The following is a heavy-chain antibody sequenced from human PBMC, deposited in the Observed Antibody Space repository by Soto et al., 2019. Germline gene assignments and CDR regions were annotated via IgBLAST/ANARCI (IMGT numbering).Heavy chain of an antibody. V-gene: IGHV1-8*01. CDR2: INPNSGNT. J-gene: IGHJ6*02. CDR3: ARANIDVVAGLLYYYSVMDV. Sequence: QVQLVQSGAEVKKPGASVKVSCKASGFTFTSYDINWVRQATGQGLERMGWINPNSGNTNYAQKFQGRVTMTRNTSISTAYMELSSLRSEDTAVYYCARANIDVVAGLLYYYSVMDVWGLGTTVTVSS. D-gene: IGHD6-19*01. CDR1: GFTFTSYD.